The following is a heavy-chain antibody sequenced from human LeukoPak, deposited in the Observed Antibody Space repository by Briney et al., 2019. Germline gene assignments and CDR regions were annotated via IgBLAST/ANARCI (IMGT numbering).Heavy chain of an antibody. J-gene: IGHJ4*02. D-gene: IGHD3-22*01. V-gene: IGHV3-7*01. CDR2: IKEDGSEK. Sequence: GGSLRLSCAASGFTFSTYWMSWVRQAPGKGLEWVANIKEDGSEKYYGDSVKGRFTISRDNAKNSLYLEMNSLRVEDTAMYYCAIDSSGYQWGQGTLVTVSS. CDR3: AIDSSGYQ. CDR1: GFTFSTYW.